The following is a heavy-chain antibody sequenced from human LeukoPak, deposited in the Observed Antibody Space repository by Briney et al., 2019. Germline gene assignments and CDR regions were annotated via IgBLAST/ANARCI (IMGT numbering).Heavy chain of an antibody. D-gene: IGHD3-10*01. J-gene: IGHJ3*02. Sequence: GGSLRLSCAASGFTFSSYAMSWVRQAPRKGLEWVSAISGSGGSTYYADSVKGRFTISRDNSKNTLYLQMNSLRAEDTAVYYCAKELAMVRGVIITMGAFDIWGQGTMVTVSS. CDR2: ISGSGGST. V-gene: IGHV3-23*01. CDR3: AKELAMVRGVIITMGAFDI. CDR1: GFTFSSYA.